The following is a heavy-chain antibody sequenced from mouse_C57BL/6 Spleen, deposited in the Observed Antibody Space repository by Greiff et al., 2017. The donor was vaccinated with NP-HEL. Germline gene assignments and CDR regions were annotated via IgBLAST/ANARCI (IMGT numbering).Heavy chain of an antibody. Sequence: VQLQQPGAELVMPGASVKLSCKASGYTFTSYWMHWVKQRPGQGLEWIGEIDPSDSYTNYNQKFKGKSTLTVDKSSSTAYMQLSSLTSEDSAVYYCARRRYYYGPYYAMDYWGQGTSVTVSS. CDR2: IDPSDSYT. J-gene: IGHJ4*01. CDR1: GYTFTSYW. CDR3: ARRRYYYGPYYAMDY. V-gene: IGHV1-69*01. D-gene: IGHD1-1*01.